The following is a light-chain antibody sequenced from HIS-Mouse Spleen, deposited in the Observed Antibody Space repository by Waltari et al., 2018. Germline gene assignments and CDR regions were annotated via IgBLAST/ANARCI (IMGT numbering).Light chain of an antibody. V-gene: IGLV2-23*01. J-gene: IGLJ3*02. CDR2: EGS. CDR1: SSDVGSSNL. CDR3: CSYAGSSTWV. Sequence: QSALTQPAPVSGSPGQSITISCTGTSSDVGSSNLFSWYQQHPGKAPKLMIYEGSKRPSGVSNRFSGSKSGNTASLTISGLQAEDEADYYCCSYAGSSTWVFGGGTKLTVL.